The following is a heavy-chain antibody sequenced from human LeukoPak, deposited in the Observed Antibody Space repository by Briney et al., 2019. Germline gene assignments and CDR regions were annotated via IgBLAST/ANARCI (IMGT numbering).Heavy chain of an antibody. CDR3: VSGEWWFDP. CDR1: GGSISSYY. V-gene: IGHV4-59*01. J-gene: IGHJ5*02. D-gene: IGHD3-10*01. Sequence: SENLSLTCTVSGGSISSYYWSWIRQPPGKGLEWIGYIYYSGSTNYNPSLKSRVTISVDTSKNQFSLKLSSVTAADTAVYYCVSGEWWFDPWGQGTLVTVSS. CDR2: IYYSGST.